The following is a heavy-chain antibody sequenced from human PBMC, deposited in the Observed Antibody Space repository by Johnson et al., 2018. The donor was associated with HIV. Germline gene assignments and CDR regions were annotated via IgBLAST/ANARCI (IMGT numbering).Heavy chain of an antibody. D-gene: IGHD3-22*01. CDR3: AKVGERYYDSSGYDAFDI. CDR2: IRYDGSNK. V-gene: IGHV3-30*02. J-gene: IGHJ3*02. Sequence: QVQLVESGGGVVQPGGSLRLSCAVSGFTFSSYGMHWVRQAPGKGLEWVAFIRYDGSNKYYADSVKGRFTISRDNSKNTLYLQMNSLRAEDTAVYYCAKVGERYYDSSGYDAFDIWGQGTMVTVSS. CDR1: GFTFSSYG.